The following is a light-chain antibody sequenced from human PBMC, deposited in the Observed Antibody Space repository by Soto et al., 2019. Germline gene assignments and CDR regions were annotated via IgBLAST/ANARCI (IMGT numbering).Light chain of an antibody. V-gene: IGKV3-20*01. CDR2: GAS. Sequence: EIVLTQSPGTLSLSPGQRATLSCRASESISRDYLAWYQQRLGQAPRLLIYGASSGATGIPDRFSGSGSGTDFTLTISILEPEDSAIYYCQQYGGVPYTFGQGTKLEIK. CDR1: ESISRDY. CDR3: QQYGGVPYT. J-gene: IGKJ2*01.